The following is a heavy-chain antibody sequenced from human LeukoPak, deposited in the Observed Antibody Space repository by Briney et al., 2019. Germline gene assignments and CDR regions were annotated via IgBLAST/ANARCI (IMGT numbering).Heavy chain of an antibody. D-gene: IGHD4-11*01. CDR2: IYYSGST. V-gene: IGHV4-59*01. Sequence: PSETLSLTCTVSGGSISSYYWSWIRQPPGKGLEWIGYIYYSGSTNYNPSLKSRVTISVDTSKNQFSLKLSSVTAADTAVYYCARVYSYYYYGMDVWGQGTTVTVSS. CDR3: ARVYSYYYYGMDV. J-gene: IGHJ6*02. CDR1: GGSISSYY.